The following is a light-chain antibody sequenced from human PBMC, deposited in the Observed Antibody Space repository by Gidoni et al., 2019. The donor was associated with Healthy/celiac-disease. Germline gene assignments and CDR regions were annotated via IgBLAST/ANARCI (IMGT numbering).Light chain of an antibody. CDR3: QQRSNWPPYT. V-gene: IGKV3-11*01. CDR2: DAS. Sequence: EIVLTQSPAPLSLSPGERATLSCRASQSVSSYLAWYQQKPGQAPRLLIYDASNRATGIPAKFSGSGSGTDFTLTISSLEPEDFAVYYCQQRSNWPPYTFGQXTKLEIK. CDR1: QSVSSY. J-gene: IGKJ2*01.